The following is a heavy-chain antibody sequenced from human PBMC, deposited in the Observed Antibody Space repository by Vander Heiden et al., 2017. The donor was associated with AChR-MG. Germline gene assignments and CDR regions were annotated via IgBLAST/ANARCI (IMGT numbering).Heavy chain of an antibody. Sequence: VQLLESGGGLVQPGGSLRLSCAASGFIFTSYAMSWVRQAPGKGLEWVSVISGTGYSTYDADSVKGRFTISRDNSKNTLYLQMDSLRAEDTAVYYCAKGAGGSYPYYFDYWGQGIVVTVSS. CDR2: ISGTGYST. CDR1: GFIFTSYA. CDR3: AKGAGGSYPYYFDY. V-gene: IGHV3-23*01. D-gene: IGHD1-26*01. J-gene: IGHJ4*02.